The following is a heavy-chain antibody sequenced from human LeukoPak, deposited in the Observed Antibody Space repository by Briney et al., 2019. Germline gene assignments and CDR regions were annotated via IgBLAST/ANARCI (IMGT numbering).Heavy chain of an antibody. CDR2: INHSGST. Sequence: SETLSLTCAVSGGSFRGYTWGSVPQPPGKGLEWIGEINHSGSTNYNPSLKSRVTISVDTSKNQFSLKLSSVTAADTALYYCARSADYYDSSGYYYWFDPWGQGTLVTVSS. CDR3: ARSADYYDSSGYYYWFDP. CDR1: GGSFRGYT. J-gene: IGHJ5*02. D-gene: IGHD3-22*01. V-gene: IGHV4-34*01.